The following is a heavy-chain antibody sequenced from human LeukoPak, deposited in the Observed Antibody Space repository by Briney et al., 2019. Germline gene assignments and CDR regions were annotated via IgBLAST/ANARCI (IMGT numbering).Heavy chain of an antibody. CDR2: INEDGSTT. Sequence: GGSLRLSCAASGFTFSSNWMHWVRQAPGKGLMWVSRINEDGSTTNYADSVKGRSTIFRDNAKNTLYLQMNSLRAEDTAVYYCVRDLGGRSGHWGQGTLVTVSS. CDR1: GFTFSSNW. D-gene: IGHD1-26*01. V-gene: IGHV3-74*01. J-gene: IGHJ4*02. CDR3: VRDLGGRSGH.